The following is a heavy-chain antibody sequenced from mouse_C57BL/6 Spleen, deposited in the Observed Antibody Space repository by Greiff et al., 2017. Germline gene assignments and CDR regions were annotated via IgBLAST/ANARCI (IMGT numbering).Heavy chain of an antibody. Sequence: EVMLVESEGGLVQPGSSMKLSCTASGFTFSDYYMAWVRQVPEKGLEWVANINYDGSSTYYLDSLKSRFIISRDNAKNILYLQMSSLKSEDTATYYCARDRKRRHGGYFDVWGTGTTVTVSS. J-gene: IGHJ1*03. CDR1: GFTFSDYY. CDR2: INYDGSST. D-gene: IGHD1-2*01. V-gene: IGHV5-16*01. CDR3: ARDRKRRHGGYFDV.